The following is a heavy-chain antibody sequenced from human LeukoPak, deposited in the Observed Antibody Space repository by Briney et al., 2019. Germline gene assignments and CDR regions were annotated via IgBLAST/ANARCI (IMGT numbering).Heavy chain of an antibody. CDR1: GFTFDDYA. J-gene: IGHJ6*04. CDR2: ISWNSGSI. CDR3: AKRMRLGELSLYNYYYYGMDV. V-gene: IGHV3-9*01. D-gene: IGHD3-16*02. Sequence: GRSLRLSCAASGFTFDDYAMHWVRQAPGKGLEWVSGISWNSGSIGYADSVKGRFTISRDNAKNSLYLQMNSQRAEDTAVYYCAKRMRLGELSLYNYYYYGMDVWGKGTTVTVSS.